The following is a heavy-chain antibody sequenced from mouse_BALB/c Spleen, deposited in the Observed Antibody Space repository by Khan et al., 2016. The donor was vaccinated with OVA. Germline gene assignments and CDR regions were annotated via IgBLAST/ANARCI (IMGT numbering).Heavy chain of an antibody. J-gene: IGHJ4*01. CDR3: ARSGNYALDY. Sequence: EVELVESGGGLVQPGGSLNLSCAASGFDFSRYWMSWARQAPGKGQEWIGEINPGSSTINYTPSLKDRFIISRDNAKNTLFLQMSKVRSEDTALYYCARSGNYALDYWGQGTSVTVSS. V-gene: IGHV4-2*02. CDR1: GFDFSRYW. CDR2: INPGSSTI. D-gene: IGHD1-3*01.